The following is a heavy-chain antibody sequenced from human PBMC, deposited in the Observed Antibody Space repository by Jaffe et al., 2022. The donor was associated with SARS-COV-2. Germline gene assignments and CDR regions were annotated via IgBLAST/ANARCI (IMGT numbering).Heavy chain of an antibody. V-gene: IGHV3-49*04. Sequence: EVQLVESGGGLVQPGRSLRLSCTASGFTFGDYAMSWVRQAPGKGLEWVGFIRSKAYGGTTEYAASVKGRFTISRDDSKSIAYLQMNSLKTEDTAVYYCTRDDRPLPYSSSWYEEGGDNWFDPWGQGTLVTVSS. CDR1: GFTFGDYA. CDR2: IRSKAYGGTT. D-gene: IGHD6-13*01. J-gene: IGHJ5*02. CDR3: TRDDRPLPYSSSWYEEGGDNWFDP.